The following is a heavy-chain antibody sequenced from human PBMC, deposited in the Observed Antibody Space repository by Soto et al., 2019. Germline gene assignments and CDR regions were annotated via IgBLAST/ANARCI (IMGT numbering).Heavy chain of an antibody. CDR1: GFTFTSSA. D-gene: IGHD1-7*01. CDR2: IVVGSGNT. CDR3: AADQITGTSFDY. Sequence: ASVKVSCKASGFTFTSSAVQWVRQARGQRLEWIGWIVVGSGNTNYAQKFQERVTITRDMSTRTAYMELSSLRSEDTAVYYCAADQITGTSFDYWGQGTLVPVSS. J-gene: IGHJ4*02. V-gene: IGHV1-58*01.